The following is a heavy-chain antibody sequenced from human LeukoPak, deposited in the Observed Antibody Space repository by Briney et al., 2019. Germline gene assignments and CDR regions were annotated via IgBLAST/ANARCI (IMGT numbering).Heavy chain of an antibody. CDR1: GYTFPSYG. CDR3: ARDYGIAVAGTFDP. J-gene: IGHJ5*02. CDR2: ISAYNGNT. Sequence: GASVKVSCKASGYTFPSYGIRWVRLAPGQGLEWMGWISAYNGNTNYAQKLQGRVTMTTDTSTSTAYMELRSLRSDDTAVYYCARDYGIAVAGTFDPWGQGTLVTVSS. D-gene: IGHD6-19*01. V-gene: IGHV1-18*01.